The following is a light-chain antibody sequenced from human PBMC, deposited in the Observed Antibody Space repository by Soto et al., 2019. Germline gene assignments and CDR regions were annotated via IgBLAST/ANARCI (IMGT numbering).Light chain of an antibody. Sequence: DIQMTQSPSTLSVSVVDGGTITFRASQTISSWLAWYQQKPGKAPKLLIYKASTLKSGVPSRFSGSGSGTDFTLTISSLEPEDFAVYYCQQRSTWPPFSFGPGTKVD. CDR1: QTISSW. CDR3: QQRSTWPPFS. V-gene: IGKV1-5*03. CDR2: KAS. J-gene: IGKJ3*01.